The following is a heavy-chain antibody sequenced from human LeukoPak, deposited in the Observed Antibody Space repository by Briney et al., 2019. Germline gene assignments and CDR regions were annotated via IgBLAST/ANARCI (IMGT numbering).Heavy chain of an antibody. D-gene: IGHD3-10*01. CDR2: ISATTGRII. V-gene: IGHV3-11*04. Sequence: GGSLRLSCAASGFTFSDYYMTWIRQAPGKGLEWLSHISATTGRIIYYADSVKGRFTISRDNTKNSLFLQMVSLRVEDTALYYCARYYSDAFDVWGQGTVVTVSS. J-gene: IGHJ3*01. CDR3: ARYYSDAFDV. CDR1: GFTFSDYY.